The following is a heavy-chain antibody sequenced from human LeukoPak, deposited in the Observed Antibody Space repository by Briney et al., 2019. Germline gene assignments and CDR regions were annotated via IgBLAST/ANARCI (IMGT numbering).Heavy chain of an antibody. Sequence: SVKVSCKASGGTFSSYAISWVRQAPGQGLEWMGGIIPIFGTANYAQKFQGRVTITADESTSTAYMELSSLRSEDTAVYYCARDPSLYGGNAGGDYWGQGTLVTVSS. J-gene: IGHJ4*02. CDR2: IIPIFGTA. CDR3: ARDPSLYGGNAGGDY. V-gene: IGHV1-69*13. D-gene: IGHD4-23*01. CDR1: GGTFSSYA.